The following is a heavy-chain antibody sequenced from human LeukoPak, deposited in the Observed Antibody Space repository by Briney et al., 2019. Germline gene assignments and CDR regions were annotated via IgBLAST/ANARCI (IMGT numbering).Heavy chain of an antibody. CDR2: LQYDGSIE. CDR3: AKDQGVVGSYDH. V-gene: IGHV3-30*02. CDR1: GSTFSTFG. J-gene: IGHJ4*02. Sequence: GGSLRLSCVASGSTFSTFGMNWVRQAPGKGLEWVSFLQYDGSIEYYADSVKGRFTISRDNSRNTLYLQMNSLRAEDTAIYYCAKDQGVVGSYDHCGQGTLVTVSS. D-gene: IGHD3-10*01.